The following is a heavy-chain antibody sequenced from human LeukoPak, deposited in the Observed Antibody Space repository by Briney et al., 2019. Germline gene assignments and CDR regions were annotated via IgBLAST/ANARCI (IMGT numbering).Heavy chain of an antibody. Sequence: GGSLRLSCAASGFTFSSYAVSWVRQAPGKGLEWVSAISGSGGSTYYAASVKGRFTISRDNSKNTLYLQMNSLRAEDTAIYYCAKDRGFYSGYGNWGQGTLVTVSS. CDR2: ISGSGGST. CDR3: AKDRGFYSGYGN. J-gene: IGHJ4*02. V-gene: IGHV3-23*01. D-gene: IGHD5-12*01. CDR1: GFTFSSYA.